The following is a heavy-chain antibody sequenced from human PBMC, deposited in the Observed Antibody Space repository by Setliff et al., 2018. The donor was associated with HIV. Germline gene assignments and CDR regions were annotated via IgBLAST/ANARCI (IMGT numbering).Heavy chain of an antibody. CDR1: GFSFSSHS. Sequence: GGSLRLSCAASGFSFSSHSMSWVRQAPGKGLEWVASISNSGESKYYAASMKGRFTISADKSISTAYLQWSSLKASDTAMYYCARLSPSYFDAEAYYYGMDVWGQGTTVTVSS. V-gene: IGHV3-23*01. J-gene: IGHJ6*02. CDR2: ISNSGESK. CDR3: ARLSPSYFDAEAYYYGMDV. D-gene: IGHD3-9*01.